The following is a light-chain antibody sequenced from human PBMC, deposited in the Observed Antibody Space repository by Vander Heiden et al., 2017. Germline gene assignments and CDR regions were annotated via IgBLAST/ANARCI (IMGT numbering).Light chain of an antibody. CDR2: EVS. Sequence: QSALTQPASVSASPGQSITISCTGTSIAVCGFNYVSWYQQHPGNAPKLMIYEVSNRPSGVSNRFSGSKSGNTAALTISGLQAEDEADYYCSSYTSSSTNVFGTGTKVTVL. V-gene: IGLV2-14*01. J-gene: IGLJ1*01. CDR1: SIAVCGFNY. CDR3: SSYTSSSTNV.